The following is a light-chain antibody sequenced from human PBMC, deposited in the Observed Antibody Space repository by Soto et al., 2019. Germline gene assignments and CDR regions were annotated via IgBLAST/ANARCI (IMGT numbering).Light chain of an antibody. V-gene: IGKV1-39*01. CDR3: QQSYSTPVT. J-gene: IGKJ1*01. CDR2: AAT. CDR1: QNISLY. Sequence: DIQMTQSPSSLSASVGERVTIIFRASQNISLYLNWYQQKPGEAPKLLMYAATGLQSGVPSWFSGSGSATDFTLTIGSLQPEDFATYYCQQSYSTPVTFGQGTKVEIK.